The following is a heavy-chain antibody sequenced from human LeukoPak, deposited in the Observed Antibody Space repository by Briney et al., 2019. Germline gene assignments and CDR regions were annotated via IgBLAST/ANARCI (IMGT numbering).Heavy chain of an antibody. CDR2: INAGNGNT. CDR1: GYTFTSYA. Sequence: ASVKVSCKASGYTFTSYAMHWVRQAPGQRLEWMGWINAGNGNTKYSQKFQGRVTITRNTSISTAYMELSSLRSEDTAVYYCARGNFWSGSGPYYYYYMDVWGKGTTVTVSS. D-gene: IGHD3-3*01. V-gene: IGHV1-3*01. CDR3: ARGNFWSGSGPYYYYYMDV. J-gene: IGHJ6*03.